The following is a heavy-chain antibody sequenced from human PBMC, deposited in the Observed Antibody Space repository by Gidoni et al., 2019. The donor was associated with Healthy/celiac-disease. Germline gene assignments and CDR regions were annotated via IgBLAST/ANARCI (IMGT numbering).Heavy chain of an antibody. J-gene: IGHJ6*02. V-gene: IGHV3-48*03. CDR3: ARDWEGYSGYDTYYYYYGMDV. CDR1: GFTFSSYE. D-gene: IGHD5-12*01. Sequence: EVQLVESGGGLVQPGGSLRLYCAASGFTFSSYEMNWVRQAPGKGLEWVSYISSSGSTIYYADSVKGRFTISRDNAKNSLYLQMNSLRAEDTAVYYCARDWEGYSGYDTYYYYYGMDVWGQGTTVTVSS. CDR2: ISSSGSTI.